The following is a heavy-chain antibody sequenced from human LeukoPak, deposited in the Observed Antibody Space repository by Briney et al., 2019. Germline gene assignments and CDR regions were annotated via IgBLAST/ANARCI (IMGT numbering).Heavy chain of an antibody. CDR3: ARERIAVAGTTYYYYYGMDV. V-gene: IGHV1-2*04. Sequence: ASVEVSCKASGYTFTGYYMHWVRQAPGQGLEWMGWINPNSGGTNYAQKFQGWVTMTRDTSISIAYMELSRLRSDDTAVYYCARERIAVAGTTYYYYYGMDVWGQGTTVTVSS. J-gene: IGHJ6*02. CDR1: GYTFTGYY. D-gene: IGHD6-19*01. CDR2: INPNSGGT.